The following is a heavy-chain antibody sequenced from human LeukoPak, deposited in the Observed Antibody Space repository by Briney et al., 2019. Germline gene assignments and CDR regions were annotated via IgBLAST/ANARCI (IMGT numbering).Heavy chain of an antibody. D-gene: IGHD4-17*01. CDR1: GFTVSSNY. V-gene: IGHV3-66*01. Sequence: GGSLRLSCAASGFTVSSNYVSWVRQAPGKGLEWVSVIYSGGSTYYSDSVKGRFTISRDNSKNTLYLQMNSLRAEDTAVYYCARVWWTTVTAFFDYWGQGTLVTVSS. CDR2: IYSGGST. J-gene: IGHJ4*02. CDR3: ARVWWTTVTAFFDY.